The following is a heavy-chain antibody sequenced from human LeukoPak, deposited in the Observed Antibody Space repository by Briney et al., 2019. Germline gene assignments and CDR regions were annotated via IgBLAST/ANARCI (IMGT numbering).Heavy chain of an antibody. V-gene: IGHV3-11*01. D-gene: IGHD2-21*02. CDR2: ISHSGAST. CDR3: ARDRCSGGACYSVGWFDP. Sequence: GGSLRLSCAASGFTFSDYFMSWIRQAPGKGLEWVAYISHSGASTYYADSLKGRFTISRDNDNNSMYLQMNSLRAEDTAMYFSARDRCSGGACYSVGWFDPWGQGTQVIVSS. J-gene: IGHJ5*02. CDR1: GFTFSDYF.